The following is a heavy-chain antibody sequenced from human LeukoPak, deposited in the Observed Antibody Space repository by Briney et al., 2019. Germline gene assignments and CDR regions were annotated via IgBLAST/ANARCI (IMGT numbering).Heavy chain of an antibody. CDR3: AKDELDYYDSSLLDY. CDR1: GFTFSSYG. V-gene: IGHV3-30*18. Sequence: GGSLRLSCAASGFTFSSYGMHWVRQAPGKGLEWVAVISYDGSNKYYADSVKGRFTISRDNSKNTLYLQMNSLRAEDTAVYYCAKDELDYYDSSLLDYWGQGTLVTVSS. CDR2: ISYDGSNK. J-gene: IGHJ4*02. D-gene: IGHD3-22*01.